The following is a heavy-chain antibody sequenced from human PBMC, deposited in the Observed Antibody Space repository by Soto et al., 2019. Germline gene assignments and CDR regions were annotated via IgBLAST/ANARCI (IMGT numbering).Heavy chain of an antibody. CDR3: VSQPGGSGSYYLNAFDI. V-gene: IGHV4-4*02. D-gene: IGHD1-26*01. CDR1: GGSISSSNW. Sequence: SETLSLTCAVSGGSISSSNWWSWVRQPPGKGLEWIGEIYHSGSTNYNPSLKSRVTISVDKSKNQFSLKLSSVTAADTAVYYCVSQPGGSGSYYLNAFDIWGQGTMVTVSS. J-gene: IGHJ3*02. CDR2: IYHSGST.